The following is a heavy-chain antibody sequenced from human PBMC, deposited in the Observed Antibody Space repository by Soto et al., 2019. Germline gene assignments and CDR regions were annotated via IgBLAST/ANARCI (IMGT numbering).Heavy chain of an antibody. Sequence: SETLSLTCTVSGGSISSYYWSWIRQPPGKGLEWIGYIYYSGSTNYNPSLKSRVTISVDTSKNQFSLKLSSVTAADTAVYYCARINYDILTGYPVDYWGQGTLVTVSS. V-gene: IGHV4-59*01. D-gene: IGHD3-9*01. CDR2: IYYSGST. CDR1: GGSISSYY. J-gene: IGHJ4*02. CDR3: ARINYDILTGYPVDY.